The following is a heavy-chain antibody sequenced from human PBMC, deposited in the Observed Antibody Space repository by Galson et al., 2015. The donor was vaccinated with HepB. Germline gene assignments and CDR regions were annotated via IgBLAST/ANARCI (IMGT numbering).Heavy chain of an antibody. CDR3: ARVYDGDDAGEDYGMDV. Sequence: SLRLSCAGSGFTFSSHFMTWVRQAPGKGLEWVAYIRVTCRNIYYADSVKGRFSISRDNGKHSLYLQMNSLRAEDTAVYYCARVYDGDDAGEDYGMDVWGPGATVTVSS. CDR2: IRVTCRNI. V-gene: IGHV3-21*01. J-gene: IGHJ6*02. CDR1: GFTFSSHF. D-gene: IGHD4-17*01.